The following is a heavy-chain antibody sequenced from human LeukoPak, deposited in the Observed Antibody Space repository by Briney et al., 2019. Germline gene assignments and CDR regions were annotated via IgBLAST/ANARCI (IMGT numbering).Heavy chain of an antibody. D-gene: IGHD1-26*01. CDR1: GFTFSSYS. J-gene: IGHJ4*02. CDR2: ISSSSSTI. V-gene: IGHV3-48*04. Sequence: GGSLRLSCAASGFTFSSYSMNWVRQAPGKGLEWVSYISSSSSTIYYADSVKGRFTISRDNAKNSLYLQMNSLRAEDTAVYYCARDQHYSGSYGVDYWGQGTLVTVSS. CDR3: ARDQHYSGSYGVDY.